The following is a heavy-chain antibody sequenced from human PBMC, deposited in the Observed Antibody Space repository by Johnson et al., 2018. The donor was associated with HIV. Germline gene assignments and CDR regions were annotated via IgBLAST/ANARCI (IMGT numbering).Heavy chain of an antibody. CDR3: ARERGYSSVLWKRSEDAFDI. CDR2: ISYDGSNK. D-gene: IGHD6-19*01. Sequence: QMQLVESGGGLIQPGRSLRLSCAASGFTFSTYAMHWVRQAPGKGLEWVTIISYDGSNKYYADSVKGRFTISRDNSKNTLYLQINSLRAEDTAVYYCARERGYSSVLWKRSEDAFDIWGQGTMGTVSS. V-gene: IGHV3-30-3*01. J-gene: IGHJ3*02. CDR1: GFTFSTYA.